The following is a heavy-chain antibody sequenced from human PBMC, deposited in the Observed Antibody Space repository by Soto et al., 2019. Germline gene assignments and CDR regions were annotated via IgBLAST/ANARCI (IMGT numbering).Heavy chain of an antibody. CDR1: GYTFTSYR. CDR3: AKDIVVVPAAITGTEGSMDV. CDR2: ISAYNGNT. V-gene: IGHV1-18*04. D-gene: IGHD2-2*01. J-gene: IGHJ6*02. Sequence: GASVKVSCKASGYTFTSYRISWVRQAPGQGLEWMGWISAYNGNTNYAQKLQGRVTMTTDTSTSTAYMELRSLRSDDTAVYYCAKDIVVVPAAITGTEGSMDVWGQGTTVTVSS.